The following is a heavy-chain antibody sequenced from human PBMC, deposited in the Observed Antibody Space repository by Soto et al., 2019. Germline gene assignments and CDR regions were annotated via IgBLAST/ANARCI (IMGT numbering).Heavy chain of an antibody. CDR3: ARGRQYYDILTGYSNNWFEP. D-gene: IGHD3-9*01. V-gene: IGHV4-39*01. CDR2: IYYSGST. J-gene: IGHJ5*02. Sequence: SETLSLTCTVSGGSISSSSYYWGWIRQPPGKGLEWIGSIYYSGSTYYNPSLKSRVTISVDTSKNQFSLKLSSVTAADTAVYYCARGRQYYDILTGYSNNWFEPWGQGTLVTVSS. CDR1: GGSISSSSYY.